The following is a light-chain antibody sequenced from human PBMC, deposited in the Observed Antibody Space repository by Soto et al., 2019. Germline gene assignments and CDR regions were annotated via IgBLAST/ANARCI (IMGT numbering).Light chain of an antibody. J-gene: IGLJ2*01. CDR2: DVS. V-gene: IGLV2-14*01. Sequence: QSVLTQPASMSGSPGQSITISCTGTPNDIGSYDYVSWYQQYPGRAPELIIYDVSRRPSGISNRFSGSKSGNTASLAISGLQAEDEADYFCNSYTIFGTRIFGGGTKLTVL. CDR3: NSYTIFGTRI. CDR1: PNDIGSYDY.